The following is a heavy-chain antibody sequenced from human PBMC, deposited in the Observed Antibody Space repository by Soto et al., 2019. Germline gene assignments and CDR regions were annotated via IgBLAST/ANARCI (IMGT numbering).Heavy chain of an antibody. V-gene: IGHV1-46*01. Sequence: QMQLVQSGAEVKKPGASVKVSCKASGYTFTRHYIHWVRQAPGQGLAWMGIINSSGGHTYYAQKFQGRVAMISDTSTSTVYMELSSLRSEDTAVYCCARDLLAAGSEALDIWGQGTMVTVSS. CDR1: GYTFTRHY. CDR3: ARDLLAAGSEALDI. J-gene: IGHJ3*02. D-gene: IGHD6-13*01. CDR2: INSSGGHT.